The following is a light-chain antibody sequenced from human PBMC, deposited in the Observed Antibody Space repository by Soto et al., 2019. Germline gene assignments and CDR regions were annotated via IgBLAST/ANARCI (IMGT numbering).Light chain of an antibody. CDR3: QQYGSSGT. CDR1: QSVSSN. Sequence: IVMTHSPPTLSVSPGESATLSCRASQSVSSNLAWYQQKPGQPPRLLIYGASNRATGIPDRFSGSGSGTDFTLTISRLEPEDFAVYYCQQYGSSGTFGQGTKVDIK. CDR2: GAS. V-gene: IGKV3-20*01. J-gene: IGKJ1*01.